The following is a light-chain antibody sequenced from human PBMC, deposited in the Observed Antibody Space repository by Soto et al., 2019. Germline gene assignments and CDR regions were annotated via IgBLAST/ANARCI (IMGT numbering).Light chain of an antibody. CDR3: CSYAGSTSVI. Sequence: QSALTQPRSVSGSPGQSVTVSCTGTTSDVGGSNFVSWYQHHPGKAPKLMIYDVSKRPSGVPDRFSGSKSGNTASLTISGLQAEDEADYYCCSYAGSTSVIFGEGTELTVL. J-gene: IGLJ2*01. V-gene: IGLV2-11*01. CDR1: TSDVGGSNF. CDR2: DVS.